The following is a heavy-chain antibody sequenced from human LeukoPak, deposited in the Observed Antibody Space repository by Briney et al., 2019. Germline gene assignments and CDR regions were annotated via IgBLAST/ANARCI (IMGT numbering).Heavy chain of an antibody. CDR2: INSDGSST. D-gene: IGHD2-21*02. V-gene: IGHV3-74*01. CDR3: TGGSVVAPISASDI. CDR1: GFTFSSHW. Sequence: PGGSLRLSCAASGFTFSSHWMHWVRQAPGKGLLWISLINSDGSSTTYADSVKGRFTISRDNAKNTLYLQMDSLRAEDTAVYYCTGGSVVAPISASDIWGQGTMVTVSS. J-gene: IGHJ3*02.